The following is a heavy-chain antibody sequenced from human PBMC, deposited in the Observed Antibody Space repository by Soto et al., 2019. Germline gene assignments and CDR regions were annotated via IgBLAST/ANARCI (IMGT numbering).Heavy chain of an antibody. D-gene: IGHD6-13*01. Sequence: QVQLVQSGAEVKKPGSSVKVSCKASGGTFSSYTISWVRQAPGQGLEGMGRIIPILGIANYAQKFQGRVTIPADKPTSTAYRGLSSPSSEHTAVYYCATAGIIAAAGQIDHWGQGTLVTVSS. V-gene: IGHV1-69*02. J-gene: IGHJ4*02. CDR1: GGTFSSYT. CDR2: IIPILGIA. CDR3: ATAGIIAAAGQIDH.